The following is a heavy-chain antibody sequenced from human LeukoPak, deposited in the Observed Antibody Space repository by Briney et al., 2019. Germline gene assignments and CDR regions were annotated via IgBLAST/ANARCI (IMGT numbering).Heavy chain of an antibody. CDR1: GFTFSSYA. V-gene: IGHV3-23*01. D-gene: IGHD3-22*01. J-gene: IGHJ5*02. CDR3: ARGVTYYYDSSGYYGVNWFDP. CDR2: ISGSGGST. Sequence: GGSLRLSCAASGFTFSSYAMSWVRQAPGKGLEWVSAISGSGGSTYYADSVKGRFTISRDSSKNTLYLQMNSLRAEDTAVYYCARGVTYYYDSSGYYGVNWFDPWGQGTLVTVSS.